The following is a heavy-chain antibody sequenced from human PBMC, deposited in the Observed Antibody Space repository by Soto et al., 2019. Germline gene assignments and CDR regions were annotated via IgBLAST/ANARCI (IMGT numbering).Heavy chain of an antibody. CDR2: ISYDGSNK. J-gene: IGHJ6*04. V-gene: IGHV3-30-3*01. D-gene: IGHD3-3*01. CDR3: ARGRGGYYTYYGMDV. CDR1: GFTFSSYA. Sequence: PGGSLRLSCAASGFTFSSYAMHWVRQAPGKGLEWVAVISYDGSNKYYADSVKGRFSISRDNSKNTLYLQMNSLRAEDTAVYYCARGRGGYYTYYGMDVWGKGTTVTVSS.